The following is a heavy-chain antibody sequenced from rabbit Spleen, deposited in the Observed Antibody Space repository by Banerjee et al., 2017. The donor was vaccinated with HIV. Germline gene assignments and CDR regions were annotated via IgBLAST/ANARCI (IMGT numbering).Heavy chain of an antibody. J-gene: IGHJ3*01. Sequence: QLEESGGGLVKPEGSLTLTCKASGFSFSDRDVMCWVRQAPGKGLEWIGDIDPIFGIAVYASWVSGRFTISSHNAQNTLYLQLNSLTAADTATYFCARGGYGGHIYAMGLWGQGTLVTVS. CDR3: ARGGYGGHIYAMGL. CDR1: GFSFSDRDV. V-gene: IGHV1S7*01. CDR2: IDPIFGIA. D-gene: IGHD4-2*01.